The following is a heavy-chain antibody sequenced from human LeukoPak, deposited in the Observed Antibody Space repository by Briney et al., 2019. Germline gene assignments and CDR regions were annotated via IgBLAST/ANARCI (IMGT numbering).Heavy chain of an antibody. J-gene: IGHJ6*02. Sequence: GASVKVSCKASGYTFTSYDINWVRQATGQGLEWMGWMNPNSGNTGYAQKFQGRVTITRNTSISTAYMELSSLRSEDTAVYYCAKDLGVDDPYYYYYGMDVWGQGTTVTVSS. D-gene: IGHD3-16*01. V-gene: IGHV1-8*03. CDR1: GYTFTSYD. CDR3: AKDLGVDDPYYYYYGMDV. CDR2: MNPNSGNT.